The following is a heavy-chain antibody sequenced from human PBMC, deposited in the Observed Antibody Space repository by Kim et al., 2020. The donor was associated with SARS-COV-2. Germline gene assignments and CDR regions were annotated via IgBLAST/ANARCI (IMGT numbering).Heavy chain of an antibody. Sequence: SETLSLTCTVSGGSISSYYWSWIRQPPGKGLEWIGYIYYSGSTNYNPSLKSRVTISVDTSKNQFSLKLSSVTAADTAVYYCAGFNSTGGYYFDYWGQGTLVTVSS. V-gene: IGHV4-59*01. CDR3: AGFNSTGGYYFDY. CDR1: GGSISSYY. D-gene: IGHD4-17*01. CDR2: IYYSGST. J-gene: IGHJ4*02.